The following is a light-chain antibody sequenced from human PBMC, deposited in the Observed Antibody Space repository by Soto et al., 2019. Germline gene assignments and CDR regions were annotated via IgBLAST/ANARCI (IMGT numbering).Light chain of an antibody. V-gene: IGKV1-9*01. CDR1: QDIAIY. J-gene: IGKJ4*01. CDR3: PHLPMYPRT. CDR2: AAS. Sequence: RMTQSPGSLSESVGDRVTITCRASQDIAIYLAWYQQKPGEAPKLLIYAASTLYGGVPSRFSGSGSGTDFALTMTSLQAEDFAPYYCPHLPMYPRTFGGGTTGDIK.